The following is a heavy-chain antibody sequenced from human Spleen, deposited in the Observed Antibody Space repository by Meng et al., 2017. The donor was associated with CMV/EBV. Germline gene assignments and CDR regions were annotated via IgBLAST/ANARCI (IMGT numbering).Heavy chain of an antibody. J-gene: IGHJ4*02. D-gene: IGHD3-10*02. V-gene: IGHV3-53*01. CDR3: TSYSPVR. Sequence: GESLKISCAASGFTVSSNYMSWVRQAPGKGLEWVSVIYSGGSTYYADSVKGRFTISRDNSKNTLYLQMNSLRAEDTAVYYCTSYSPVRWGQGTLVTVSS. CDR2: IYSGGST. CDR1: GFTVSSNY.